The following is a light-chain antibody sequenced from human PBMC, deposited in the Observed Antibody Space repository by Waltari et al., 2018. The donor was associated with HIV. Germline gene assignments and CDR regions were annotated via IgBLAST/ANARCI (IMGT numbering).Light chain of an antibody. CDR2: DAS. Sequence: DIQLTQSPSFLSASLKDRVIITCRASQAISTSLAWYQQRPGKAPELLIYDASTLHTGVPSRFSGGGSGTLFTLTIDNLQPDDFTVYFCQQLYTYPLSFGGGTNVE. CDR3: QQLYTYPLS. V-gene: IGKV1-9*01. J-gene: IGKJ4*01. CDR1: QAISTS.